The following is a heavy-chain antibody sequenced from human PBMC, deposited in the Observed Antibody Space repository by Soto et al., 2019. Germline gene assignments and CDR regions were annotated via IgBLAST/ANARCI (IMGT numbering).Heavy chain of an antibody. V-gene: IGHV3-33*01. J-gene: IGHJ6*03. CDR1: GFTFSSYG. D-gene: IGHD2-2*01. Sequence: GGSLRLSCAASGFTFSSYGMHWVRQAPGKGLEWVAVIWYDGSNKYYADSVKGRFTISRDNSKNTLYLQMNSLRAEDTAVYYCAREDCSSTSCYSYRRYYYYYYMDVWGKGTTVTVSS. CDR3: AREDCSSTSCYSYRRYYYYYYMDV. CDR2: IWYDGSNK.